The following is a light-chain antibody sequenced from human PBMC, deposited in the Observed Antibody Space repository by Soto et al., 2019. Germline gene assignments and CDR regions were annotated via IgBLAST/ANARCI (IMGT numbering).Light chain of an antibody. V-gene: IGKV3-20*01. CDR2: DAS. CDR1: QTITSNF. Sequence: EIVLTQSPGTLSLSPGERATLSCRASQTITSNFLAWYQLKPAQAPRLLIYDASSRASGVPARFSGSGSGTDFTLTISSLEPEDFAVYYCQQYAGSLSWTFGQGTKVDNK. J-gene: IGKJ1*01. CDR3: QQYAGSLSWT.